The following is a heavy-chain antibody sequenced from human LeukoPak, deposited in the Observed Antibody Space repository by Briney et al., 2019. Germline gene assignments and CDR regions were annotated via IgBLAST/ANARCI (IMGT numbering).Heavy chain of an antibody. V-gene: IGHV1-2*02. CDR1: GYTFTGYY. D-gene: IGHD3-22*01. CDR2: INPNSGGT. J-gene: IGHJ5*02. Sequence: ASVKVSCKASGYTFTGYYMHWVRQAPGQGLEWMGWINPNSGGTNYAQKFQGRVTMTRDTSISTAYMALSRLRSDDTAVYYCARDRHYYDSSGPGGSWGQGTLVTVSS. CDR3: ARDRHYYDSSGPGGS.